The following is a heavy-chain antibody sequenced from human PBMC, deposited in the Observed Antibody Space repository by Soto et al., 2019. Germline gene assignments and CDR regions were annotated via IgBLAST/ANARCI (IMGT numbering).Heavy chain of an antibody. CDR3: AGESKTVTKASVIYYYGMDV. V-gene: IGHV1-69*06. CDR2: IIPIFGTA. CDR1: GGTFSSYA. Sequence: SVKVSCKASGGTFSSYAISWVRQAPGQGLEWMGGIIPIFGTANFAQKFQGRVTITADKSTSTAYMEMSSLRSEDTAVYYCAGESKTVTKASVIYYYGMDVWGQGTTVTVSS. J-gene: IGHJ6*02. D-gene: IGHD4-4*01.